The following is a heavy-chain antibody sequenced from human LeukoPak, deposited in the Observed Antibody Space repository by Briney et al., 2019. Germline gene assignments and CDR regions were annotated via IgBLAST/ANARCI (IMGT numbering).Heavy chain of an antibody. D-gene: IGHD2-2*01. V-gene: IGHV3-72*01. CDR2: STNKATSYTT. CDR1: EFTFSNYA. Sequence: PGGSLRLSCAASEFTFSNYAMSWVRQAPGKGLEWVGRSTNKATSYTTKYAASVQGRFTISRDESKSSLFLQMNSLKAEDTAVYYCVRGYHSFDLWGQGTLVTVSS. CDR3: VRGYHSFDL. J-gene: IGHJ4*02.